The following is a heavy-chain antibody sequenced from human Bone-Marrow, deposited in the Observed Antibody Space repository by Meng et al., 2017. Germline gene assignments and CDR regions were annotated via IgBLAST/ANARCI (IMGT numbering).Heavy chain of an antibody. CDR2: IIPIFGTA. V-gene: IGHV1-69*06. J-gene: IGHJ4*02. D-gene: IGHD6-6*01. CDR1: GGTFSSYA. Sequence: SVKVSCKSSGGTFSSYAISWVRQAPGQGLEWMGGIIPIFGTANYAQQFQGRVTITADKSTSTAYMELSSLRSEDTAVYYCNLRRHSSSAYYYFDYWGQGTLVTVSS. CDR3: NLRRHSSSAYYYFDY.